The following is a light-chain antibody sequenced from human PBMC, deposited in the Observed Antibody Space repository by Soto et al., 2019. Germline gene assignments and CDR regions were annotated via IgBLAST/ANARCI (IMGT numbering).Light chain of an antibody. CDR3: VLYMSSGISV. CDR2: STN. CDR1: SGSVSTSYY. V-gene: IGLV8-61*01. J-gene: IGLJ3*02. Sequence: QTVVTQEPSFSVSPGGTVTLTCGLSSGSVSTSYYPSWYQQILGQAPRTLIYSTNTRSSGVPDRFSGSILGNKAALTITGAQADDEADYYCVLYMSSGISVFGGGTKLTVL.